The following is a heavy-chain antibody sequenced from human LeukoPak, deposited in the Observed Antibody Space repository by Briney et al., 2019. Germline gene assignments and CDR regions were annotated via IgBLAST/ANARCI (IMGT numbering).Heavy chain of an antibody. CDR1: GGSISSYY. J-gene: IGHJ3*02. V-gene: IGHV4-59*01. CDR2: IYYSGST. CDR3: ARSGYTYGADAFDI. D-gene: IGHD5-18*01. Sequence: SETLSLTCTVSGGSISSYYWSWIRQPPGKGLEWIGDIYYSGSTNYKPSLKSRVTISVDTSKNQFSLKLSSVTAADTAVYYCARSGYTYGADAFDIWGQGTMVTVSS.